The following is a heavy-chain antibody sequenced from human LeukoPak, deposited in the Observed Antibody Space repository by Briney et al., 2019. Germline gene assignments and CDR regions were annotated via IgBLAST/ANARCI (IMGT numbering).Heavy chain of an antibody. CDR2: INHSGST. CDR3: ARGVAGTAY. Sequence: SETLSLTCAVYGGSFSGCYWSWIRQPPGKGLEWIGEINHSGSTNYNPSLKSRVTISVDTSKNQFSLKLSSVTAADTAVYYCARGVAGTAYWGQGTLVTVSS. D-gene: IGHD6-19*01. J-gene: IGHJ4*02. CDR1: GGSFSGCY. V-gene: IGHV4-34*01.